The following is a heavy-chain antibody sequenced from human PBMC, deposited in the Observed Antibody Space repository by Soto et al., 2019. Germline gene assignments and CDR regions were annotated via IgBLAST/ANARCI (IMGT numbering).Heavy chain of an antibody. V-gene: IGHV4-34*01. Sequence: QVQLQQWGAGLLKPSETLSLTCAVYGGSFRGYYWSWIRQPPGKGLEWIGEINHSGSTNYNPSLKSRVTISVDTSKNQFSLKLSSVTAADTAVYYCAREVASSDANWFDPWGQGTLVTVSS. J-gene: IGHJ5*02. CDR1: GGSFRGYY. CDR3: AREVASSDANWFDP. CDR2: INHSGST. D-gene: IGHD6-19*01.